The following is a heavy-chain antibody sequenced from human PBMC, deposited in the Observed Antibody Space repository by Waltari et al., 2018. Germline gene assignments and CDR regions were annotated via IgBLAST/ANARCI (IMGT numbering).Heavy chain of an antibody. V-gene: IGHV2-70*15. CDR3: ARIIDDYSKLYFDY. CDR1: GFSLSTRGMC. D-gene: IGHD4-4*01. Sequence: QVTLRESGPALVKPTQTLTLTCTFSGFSLSTRGMCVSWIRQPPGKALEWLARIDWDDDKYYSTSLKTRLTISKDTSKNQVVLTMTNMDPVDTATYYCARIIDDYSKLYFDYWGQGTLVTVSS. J-gene: IGHJ4*02. CDR2: IDWDDDK.